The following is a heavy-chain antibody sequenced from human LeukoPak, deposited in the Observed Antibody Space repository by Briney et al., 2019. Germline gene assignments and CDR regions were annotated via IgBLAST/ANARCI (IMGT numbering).Heavy chain of an antibody. D-gene: IGHD2-21*02. CDR2: ISAYNGNT. CDR3: ALVVVTATVDY. CDR1: GYTFTRYG. Sequence: ASVKVSCKASGYTFTRYGISWVRQAPGQGLEWMGWISAYNGNTKYAQKVLGRVTMTADTSTSTAYMELRSLRSDDTAVYYCALVVVTATVDYWGQGTLVTVSS. J-gene: IGHJ4*02. V-gene: IGHV1-18*01.